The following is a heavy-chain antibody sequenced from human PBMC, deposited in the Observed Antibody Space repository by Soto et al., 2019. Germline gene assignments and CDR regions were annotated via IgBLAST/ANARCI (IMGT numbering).Heavy chain of an antibody. CDR3: ARGPSSLTRFDY. CDR2: VSYDGSNK. J-gene: IGHJ4*02. V-gene: IGHV3-30-3*01. CDR1: GFTFSSYA. D-gene: IGHD2-2*01. Sequence: PGGALRLSCAASGFTFSSYAPHWVRQAPGKGLEWVAVVSYDGSNKYYADSVKGRFTISRDNSKNTLYVQMNSLRGEDTAVYYCARGPSSLTRFDYWGQGTLVTVSS.